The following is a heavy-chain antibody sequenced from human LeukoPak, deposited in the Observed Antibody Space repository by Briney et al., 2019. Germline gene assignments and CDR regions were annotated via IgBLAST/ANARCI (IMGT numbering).Heavy chain of an antibody. V-gene: IGHV4-34*01. CDR1: GGSFSGYY. J-gene: IGHJ4*02. CDR3: ARGPGALLH. CDR2: INHSGST. Sequence: SETLSLTCAVYGGSFSGYYWSWIRQPPGKGLEWIGEINHSGSTNYNPSLKSRVTISVDTSKNQFSLQLNSVTPEDTAVYYCARGPGALLHWGQGILVTVSS. D-gene: IGHD3-10*01.